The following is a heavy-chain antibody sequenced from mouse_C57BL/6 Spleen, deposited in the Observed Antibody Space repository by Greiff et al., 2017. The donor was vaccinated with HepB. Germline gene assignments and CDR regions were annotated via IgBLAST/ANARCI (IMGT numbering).Heavy chain of an antibody. CDR2: ISDGGSYT. V-gene: IGHV5-4*01. D-gene: IGHD1-1*01. CDR3: ARDTHSTYFAY. Sequence: EVKLVESGGGLVKPGGSLKLSCAASGFTFSSYAMSWVRQTPEKRLEWVATISDGGSYTYYPDNVKGRFTISRDNAKNNLYLQMSHLKSEDTAIYYCARDTHSTYFAYWGPGTLVTVSA. J-gene: IGHJ3*01. CDR1: GFTFSSYA.